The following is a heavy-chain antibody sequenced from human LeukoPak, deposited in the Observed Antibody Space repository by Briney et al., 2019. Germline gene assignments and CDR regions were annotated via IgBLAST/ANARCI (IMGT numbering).Heavy chain of an antibody. D-gene: IGHD2-2*01. V-gene: IGHV1-69*13. Sequence: SVKVSCKASGGTFSSYAISWVRQAPGQGLEWMGGIIPIFGTAKYAQKFQGRVTITADESTSTAYMELSSLRSEDTAVYYCARTVVVPAAIFERPGYFDYGGQGTLVTVSS. CDR1: GGTFSSYA. J-gene: IGHJ4*02. CDR3: ARTVVVPAAIFERPGYFDY. CDR2: IIPIFGTA.